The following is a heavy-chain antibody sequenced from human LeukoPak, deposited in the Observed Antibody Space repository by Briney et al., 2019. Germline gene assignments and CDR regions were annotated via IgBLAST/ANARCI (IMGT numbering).Heavy chain of an antibody. V-gene: IGHV4-34*01. Sequence: SETLSLTCAVYGGAFRDYYWTWNRLPPGKGLEWIGEITHSGRTNYNPSLKSRVSISVDMAKKQFSLNLNSVTAADTAVYYCARGPRIVPADDGYYYMDVWGAGTTVTVSS. CDR2: ITHSGRT. CDR1: GGAFRDYY. CDR3: ARGPRIVPADDGYYYMDV. J-gene: IGHJ6*03. D-gene: IGHD2-2*01.